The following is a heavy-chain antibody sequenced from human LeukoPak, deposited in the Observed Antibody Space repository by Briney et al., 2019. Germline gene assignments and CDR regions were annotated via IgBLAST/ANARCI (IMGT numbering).Heavy chain of an antibody. CDR2: ISYDGSNK. CDR3: AKGVAVVVVPAAMDY. V-gene: IGHV3-30*18. CDR1: GFTFSSYD. D-gene: IGHD2-2*01. J-gene: IGHJ4*02. Sequence: GGSLRLSCAASGFTFSSYDMHWVRQAPGKGLEWVAVISYDGSNKYYADSVKGRFTISRDNSKNTLYLQMNSLRAEDTAVYYCAKGVAVVVVPAAMDYWGQGTLVTVSS.